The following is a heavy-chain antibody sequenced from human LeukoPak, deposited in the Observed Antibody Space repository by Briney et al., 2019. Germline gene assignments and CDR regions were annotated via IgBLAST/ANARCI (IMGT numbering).Heavy chain of an antibody. CDR3: ASGVFKYTSGADLFDY. J-gene: IGHJ4*02. CDR1: GFTFSSYA. Sequence: GGSLRLSCAASGFTFSSYAMHWVRQAPGKGLEWVAVISYDGSNKYYADSVKGRFTISRDNSKNTLYLQMNSLRAEDTAVYYCASGVFKYTSGADLFDYWGQGTLVTVSS. D-gene: IGHD1-1*01. CDR2: ISYDGSNK. V-gene: IGHV3-30-3*01.